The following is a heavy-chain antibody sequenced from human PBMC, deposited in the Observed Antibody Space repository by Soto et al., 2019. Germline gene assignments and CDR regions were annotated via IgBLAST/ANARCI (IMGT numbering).Heavy chain of an antibody. Sequence: DSLKISCKGSGYSFTSYWNDWLRQMPGKGLEWMGIIYPGDSDTRYSPSFQGQVTISADKSISTAYLQWSSLKASDTAMYYCARHGYFDWLLSPYYFDYWGQGTLVTVSS. D-gene: IGHD3-9*01. J-gene: IGHJ4*02. V-gene: IGHV5-51*01. CDR2: IYPGDSDT. CDR1: GYSFTSYW. CDR3: ARHGYFDWLLSPYYFDY.